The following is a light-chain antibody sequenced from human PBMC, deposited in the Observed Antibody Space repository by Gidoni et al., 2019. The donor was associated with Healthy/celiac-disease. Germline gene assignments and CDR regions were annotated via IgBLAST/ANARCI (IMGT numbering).Light chain of an antibody. CDR1: QSISGY. J-gene: IGKJ5*01. V-gene: IGKV1-39*01. CDR3: QPSYSTPIP. CDR2: AAS. Sequence: DIQMTQSPSSLSASVGDRVTITCRASQSISGYLNWYQQKPGKAPKLLIYAASSLQSGVPSRFSGSGSGTDFTLTISSLQPEDFATYYCQPSYSTPIPFGQGTRLEIK.